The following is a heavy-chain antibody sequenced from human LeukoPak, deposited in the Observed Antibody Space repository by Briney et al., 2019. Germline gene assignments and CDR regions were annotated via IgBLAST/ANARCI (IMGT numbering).Heavy chain of an antibody. CDR1: GGSISSYH. V-gene: IGHV4-59*01. CDR3: AGESRHYYGMDV. CDR2: SHYSGST. Sequence: SEALSLSCTVSGGSISSYHWSWIRQPPGKVMEYIGESHYSGSTKYNPSLQSRVTISVDTSRNQFSLKLSSVTAADTAVYYCAGESRHYYGMDVWGQGTTVTVSS. J-gene: IGHJ6*02.